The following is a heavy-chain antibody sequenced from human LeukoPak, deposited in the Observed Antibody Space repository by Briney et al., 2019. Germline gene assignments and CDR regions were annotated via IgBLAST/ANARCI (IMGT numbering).Heavy chain of an antibody. D-gene: IGHD3-9*01. CDR3: ARGDLRYFDWLNAFDY. CDR1: GYTFTSYG. CDR2: ISAYNGNT. J-gene: IGHJ4*02. Sequence: ASEKVSCKASGYTFTSYGISWVRQAPGQGLEWMGWISAYNGNTNYAQKLQGRVTMTTDTSTSTAYMELRSLRSDDTAVYYCARGDLRYFDWLNAFDYWGQGTLVTVSS. V-gene: IGHV1-18*01.